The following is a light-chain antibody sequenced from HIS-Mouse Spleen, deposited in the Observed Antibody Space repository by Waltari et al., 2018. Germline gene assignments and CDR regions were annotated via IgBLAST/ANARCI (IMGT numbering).Light chain of an antibody. CDR1: ALPKQL. CDR3: QSADSSGTSHVV. J-gene: IGLJ2*01. CDR2: KDS. Sequence: SYELTQPPSVSVSPGQTARITCSGDALPKQLAYWYQQKPGQAPVLVIYKDSERPSGIPERFSGSSSGTTVTLTISGVQAEDEADYYCQSADSSGTSHVVFGGGTKLTVL. V-gene: IGLV3-25*03.